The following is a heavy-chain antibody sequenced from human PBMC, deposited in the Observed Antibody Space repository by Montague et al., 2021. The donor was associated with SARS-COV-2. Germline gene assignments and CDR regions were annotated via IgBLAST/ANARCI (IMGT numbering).Heavy chain of an antibody. V-gene: IGHV3-48*04. CDR2: ISATSRTI. J-gene: IGHJ6*02. Sequence: SLRLSCAASGFTFSDYGINWVRQAPGMGLEWFSYISATSRTIYYADSVKGRFTVSRDNAKNSLYLQMNSLRAEDTTLYYCVRDPATGMDVWGLGTMVTVS. CDR1: GFTFSDYG. CDR3: VRDPATGMDV.